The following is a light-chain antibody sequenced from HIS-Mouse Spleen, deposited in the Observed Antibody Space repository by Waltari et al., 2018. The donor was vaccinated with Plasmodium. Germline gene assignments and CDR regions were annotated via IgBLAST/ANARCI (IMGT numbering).Light chain of an antibody. V-gene: IGKV3-15*01. CDR1: KSVSSN. CDR3: QQYNNWSFT. CDR2: GAS. J-gene: IGKJ3*01. Sequence: EIVMTQSPATLSVSPGERGTISCRASKSVSSNLAWYQQKPGQSPRLLIYGASTRATGIPARFSGSGSGTEFTLTISSLQSEDFAVYYCQQYNNWSFTFGPGTKVDIK.